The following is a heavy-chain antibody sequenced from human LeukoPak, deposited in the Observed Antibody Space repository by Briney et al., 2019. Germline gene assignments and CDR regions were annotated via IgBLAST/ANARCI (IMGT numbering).Heavy chain of an antibody. Sequence: GGSLRLSCAASGFTFSSYAMSWIRQTPGKGLEWVSAISGSGGATYYADSVKGRFTISRDNSKNTLCLQMNSLRAEDTALYYCAKGFEYYYDSSGYYSAFDYWGQGTLVTVSS. CDR1: GFTFSSYA. V-gene: IGHV3-23*01. J-gene: IGHJ4*02. CDR3: AKGFEYYYDSSGYYSAFDY. CDR2: ISGSGGAT. D-gene: IGHD3-22*01.